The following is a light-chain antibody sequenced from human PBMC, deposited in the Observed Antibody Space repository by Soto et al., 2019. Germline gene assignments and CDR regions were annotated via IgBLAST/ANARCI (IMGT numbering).Light chain of an antibody. CDR3: QQYGSSGT. J-gene: IGKJ1*01. V-gene: IGKV3-20*01. CDR2: AAS. CDR1: QSVSNNY. Sequence: EIVLTQSPGTLSLSPGERATLSCRASQSVSNNYLAWYQQKPGQAPRLLIYAASNRATGIPDRFSGSGSGTDFTLTNSRLEPEDFAVYYCQQYGSSGTFGQGTKVEIK.